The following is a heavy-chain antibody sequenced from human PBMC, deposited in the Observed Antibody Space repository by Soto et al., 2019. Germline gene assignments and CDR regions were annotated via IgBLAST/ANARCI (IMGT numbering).Heavy chain of an antibody. V-gene: IGHV3-33*01. J-gene: IGHJ6*02. CDR3: AREHFAPGRYERDYYCYGMDV. CDR2: IWYDGSNK. CDR1: GFTFSSYG. D-gene: IGHD3-10*01. Sequence: QVQLVESGGGVVQPGRSLRLSCAASGFTFSSYGMHWVRQAPGKGLEWVAVIWYDGSNKYYADSVKGRFTISRDNSKNTLYLQMNSLRAEDTAVYYCAREHFAPGRYERDYYCYGMDVWGQGTTVTVSS.